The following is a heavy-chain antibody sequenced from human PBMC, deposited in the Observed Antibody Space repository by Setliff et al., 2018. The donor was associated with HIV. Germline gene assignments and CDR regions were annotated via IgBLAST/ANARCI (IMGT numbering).Heavy chain of an antibody. D-gene: IGHD3-10*01. CDR1: GGSISGHY. V-gene: IGHV4-59*11. J-gene: IGHJ4*02. CDR3: ARGRLYGVVDY. CDR2: IHYSGSF. Sequence: PSETLSLTCTVSGGSISGHYWPWIRQAPGKGLEWIGTIHYSGSFVYSPSLKSRVTISVVTSKNQFSLKLSSVTAADTAVYYCARGRLYGVVDYWGQGTLVTVSS.